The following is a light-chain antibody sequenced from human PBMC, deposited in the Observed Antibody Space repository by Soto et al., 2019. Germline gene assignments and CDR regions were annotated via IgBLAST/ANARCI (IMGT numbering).Light chain of an antibody. CDR1: ESLVHDDGNTY. J-gene: IGKJ2*01. CDR2: KVS. CDR3: MQATHFHPYT. V-gene: IGKV2-24*01. Sequence: DVVLTQTPLSSPVTLGQPASISCRSSESLVHDDGNTYLSWLQQRPGQPPRLLIYKVSNRFSGGPERFSGSRGGTDFILKISRVEAADVGIYYCMQATHFHPYTFGQGTKLEI.